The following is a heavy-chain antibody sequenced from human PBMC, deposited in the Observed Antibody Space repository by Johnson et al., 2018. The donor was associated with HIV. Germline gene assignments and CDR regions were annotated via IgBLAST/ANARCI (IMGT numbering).Heavy chain of an antibody. CDR1: GFTFNNYW. CDR3: ARIAAAAIDAFDI. J-gene: IGHJ3*02. Sequence: VQLVESGGGLVQPGGSLVLSCAASGFTFNNYWMHWVRQAPGQGLVWVSRISSDGTDTYYADSVKGRFTISRDNAKNTMFVQMNSLRVEDTAVYYCARIAAAAIDAFDIWGQGTMVTVSS. CDR2: ISSDGTDT. D-gene: IGHD6-13*01. V-gene: IGHV3-74*02.